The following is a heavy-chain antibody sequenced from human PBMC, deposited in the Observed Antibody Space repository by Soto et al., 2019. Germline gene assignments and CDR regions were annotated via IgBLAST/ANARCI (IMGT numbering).Heavy chain of an antibody. V-gene: IGHV3-30-3*01. CDR2: ISYDGSNK. Sequence: LRLSCAASGFTLRSYAIHWVRQAPGKGLEWVAVISYDGSNKYYADSVKGRFTISRDNSKNTLYLQMNSLRAEDTAVYYCARSRDGYNADALDIWGQGTMVTVSS. CDR3: ARSRDGYNADALDI. D-gene: IGHD5-12*01. J-gene: IGHJ3*02. CDR1: GFTLRSYA.